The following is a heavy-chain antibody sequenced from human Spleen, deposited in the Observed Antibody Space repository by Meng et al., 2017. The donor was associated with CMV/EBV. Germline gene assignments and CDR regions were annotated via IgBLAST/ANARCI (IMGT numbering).Heavy chain of an antibody. CDR2: INPNSGGT. CDR1: GYTFTGYY. D-gene: IGHD3-3*01. J-gene: IGHJ4*02. CDR3: AKRMGSYYDFWTGYCFDY. V-gene: IGHV1-2*02. Sequence: ASVKVSCKASGYTFTGYYMRWVRQAPGQGLEWMGWINPNSGGTNYAQKLQGRVTMTTDTSTSTAYMELRSLRSDDTAVYYCAKRMGSYYDFWTGYCFDYWGQGTLVTVSS.